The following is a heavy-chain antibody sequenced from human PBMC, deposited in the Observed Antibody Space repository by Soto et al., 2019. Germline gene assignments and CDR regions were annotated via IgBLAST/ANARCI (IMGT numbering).Heavy chain of an antibody. J-gene: IGHJ6*02. CDR2: IIPIFGTA. V-gene: IGHV1-69*13. D-gene: IGHD3-10*01. CDR1: GGTFSSYA. CDR3: ARDRGYGSGSLIYYYGMDV. Sequence: LVKVSCKASGGTFSSYAISWVRQAPGQGLEWMGGIIPIFGTANYAQKFQGRVTITADESTSTAYMELSSLRSEDTAVYYCARDRGYGSGSLIYYYGMDVWGQGTTVTVSS.